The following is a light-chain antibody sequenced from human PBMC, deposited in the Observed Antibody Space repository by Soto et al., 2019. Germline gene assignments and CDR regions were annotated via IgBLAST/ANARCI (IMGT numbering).Light chain of an antibody. V-gene: IGKV3-15*01. CDR2: GAS. Sequence: EIVMTQSPATLSVSPGEGATLSCRASQGLTTKLAWYQQKPGQAPRLLIYGASTRATGIPARFSGSGSGTEFTLTISSLQSEDFAVYYCQQYNNWTRTFCQGTKVDIX. CDR1: QGLTTK. J-gene: IGKJ1*01. CDR3: QQYNNWTRT.